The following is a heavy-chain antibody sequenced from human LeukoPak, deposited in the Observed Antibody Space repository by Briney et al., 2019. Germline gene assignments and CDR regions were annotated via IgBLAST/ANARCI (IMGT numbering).Heavy chain of an antibody. CDR2: IIPIFGTA. V-gene: IGHV1-69*13. D-gene: IGHD3-22*01. CDR3: AREGGDYYDSSGYYYAHNWFDP. Sequence: SVKVSCKASGGTFSSYAIRWVRQAPGQGLEWMGGIIPIFGTANYAQKFQGRVTITADESTSTAYMELSSLRSEDTAVYYCAREGGDYYDSSGYYYAHNWFDPWGQGTLVTVSS. CDR1: GGTFSSYA. J-gene: IGHJ5*02.